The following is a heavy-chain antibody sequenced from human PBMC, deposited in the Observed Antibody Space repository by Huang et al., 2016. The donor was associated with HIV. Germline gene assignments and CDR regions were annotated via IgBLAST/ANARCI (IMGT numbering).Heavy chain of an antibody. J-gene: IGHJ3*02. CDR1: GFTFSGYA. V-gene: IGHV3-30-3*01. CDR2: ISYEGSNK. D-gene: IGHD3-22*01. Sequence: QVQLVESGGGVAQPGRSLRLSCAASGFTFSGYAMHWVRQGAGKGLGGGSRISYEGSNKHYADSVKGRFTIYRENSKNTLDLQMNSLRAEDTAVYYCARDGLVSNYYYDSSGYYLGDAFDIWGQGTMVTVSS. CDR3: ARDGLVSNYYYDSSGYYLGDAFDI.